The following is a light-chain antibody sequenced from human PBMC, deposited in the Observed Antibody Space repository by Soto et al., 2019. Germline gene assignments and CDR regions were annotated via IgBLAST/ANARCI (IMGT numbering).Light chain of an antibody. CDR1: QSLRTN. V-gene: IGKV3-15*01. CDR2: DAS. CDR3: QQYNKWPPIT. J-gene: IGKJ5*01. Sequence: EIVMTQSPATLSVSPGERATLSCRASQSLRTNLAWYQQRHGQAPRLLIYDASTRAPGIAARFTGSGSGTEFNPTISSLESEDFSVYYCQQYNKWPPITFGQGTRLDIK.